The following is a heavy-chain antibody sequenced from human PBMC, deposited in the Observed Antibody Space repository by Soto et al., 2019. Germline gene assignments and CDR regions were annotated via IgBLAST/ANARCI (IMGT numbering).Heavy chain of an antibody. CDR1: GLTVSGKKY. CDR3: ATWHEREHAYDV. V-gene: IGHV3-53*01. Sequence: SLRLSCAASGLTVSGKKYVAWVRQAPGKGLEWVSALYDVDGSFYADSVKGRFTTSSDSSKTTVYLQMNGLRPDDTAVYYCATWHEREHAYDVWGQGTTVTVSS. D-gene: IGHD1-1*01. J-gene: IGHJ3*01. CDR2: LYDVDGS.